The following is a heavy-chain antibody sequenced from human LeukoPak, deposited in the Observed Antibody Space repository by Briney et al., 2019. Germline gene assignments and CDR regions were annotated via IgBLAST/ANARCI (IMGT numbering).Heavy chain of an antibody. D-gene: IGHD2-2*01. CDR1: GYTFTGYY. Sequence: ASVKVSCKASGYTFTGYYMHWVRQAPGQGLEWMGWINPNSSGTNYAQKFQGRVTMTRDTSISTAYMELSRLRSDDTAVYYCARDNSTSWGWFDPWGQGTLVTVSS. CDR2: INPNSSGT. J-gene: IGHJ5*02. CDR3: ARDNSTSWGWFDP. V-gene: IGHV1-2*02.